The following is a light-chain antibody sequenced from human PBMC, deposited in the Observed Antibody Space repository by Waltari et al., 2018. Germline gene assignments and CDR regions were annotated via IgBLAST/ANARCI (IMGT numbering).Light chain of an antibody. CDR3: SSYTGTKKLL. Sequence: QSALTQPPSASGSPGQSVTISCSGSSSDIGTYKFVSWYQQHPGKSPKLIIYEVNQRPSVVPDRFSGSKSGNTASLTVSGLLPEDEADYYCSSYTGTKKLLFGGVTKLTVL. CDR1: SSDIGTYKF. J-gene: IGLJ2*01. CDR2: EVN. V-gene: IGLV2-8*01.